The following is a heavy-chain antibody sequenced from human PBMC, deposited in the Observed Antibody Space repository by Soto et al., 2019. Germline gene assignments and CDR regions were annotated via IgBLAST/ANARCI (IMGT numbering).Heavy chain of an antibody. J-gene: IGHJ5*02. D-gene: IGHD2-2*01. V-gene: IGHV1-8*01. CDR2: MNPNSGNT. CDR3: AKEGTTSPYNWFDP. Sequence: ASVKVSCKASGYTFTSYDINWVRQATGQGLEWMGWMNPNSGNTGYAQKFQGRVTMTRNTSISTAYMELSSLRSEDTAVYYCAKEGTTSPYNWFDPWGQGTLVTVPS. CDR1: GYTFTSYD.